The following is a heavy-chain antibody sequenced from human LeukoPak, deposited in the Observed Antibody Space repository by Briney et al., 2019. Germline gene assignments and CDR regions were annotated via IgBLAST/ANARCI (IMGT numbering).Heavy chain of an antibody. D-gene: IGHD4-17*01. CDR2: ISYDGSNK. J-gene: IGHJ4*02. Sequence: GGSLRLSCAASGFTFSSYGMHWVRQAPGKGLEWVAVISYDGSNKYYADSVKGRFTISRDNAKNSLYLQMNSLRAEDTAVYYCASLNGDYDDYWGQGTLVTVSS. V-gene: IGHV3-30*03. CDR3: ASLNGDYDDY. CDR1: GFTFSSYG.